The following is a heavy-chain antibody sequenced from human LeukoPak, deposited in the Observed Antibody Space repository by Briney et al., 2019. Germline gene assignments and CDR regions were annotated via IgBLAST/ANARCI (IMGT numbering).Heavy chain of an antibody. CDR2: ISGHDGST. V-gene: IGHV3-23*01. CDR3: EKDLRGGNSGAFDI. CDR1: GFTFSSYA. J-gene: IGHJ3*02. D-gene: IGHD4-23*01. Sequence: PGGSLRLSCAASGFTFSSYAMSWVRQAPGKGLEWVSAISGHDGSTYYADSVKGRFTISRDNSKNTLYLQMNSLRAEDTAVYYCEKDLRGGNSGAFDIWGKGTMVTVFS.